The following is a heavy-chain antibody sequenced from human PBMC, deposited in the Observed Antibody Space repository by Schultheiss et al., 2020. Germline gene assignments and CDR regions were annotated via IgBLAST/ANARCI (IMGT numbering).Heavy chain of an antibody. V-gene: IGHV1-2*02. D-gene: IGHD2-8*01. J-gene: IGHJ4*02. CDR3: ARRGNGNSYDY. CDR1: GYTFTSYY. CDR2: FDPEDGET. Sequence: ASVKVSCKASGYTFTSYYMHWVRQAPGKGLEWMGGFDPEDGETIYAQKFQDRVTMTRDTSISTAYMELSRLRSDDTAVYYCARRGNGNSYDYWGQGTLVTVAS.